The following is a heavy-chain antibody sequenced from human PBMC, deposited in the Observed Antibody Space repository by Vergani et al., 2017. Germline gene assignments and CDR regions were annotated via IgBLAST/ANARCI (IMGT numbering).Heavy chain of an antibody. V-gene: IGHV1-24*01. Sequence: QVQLVQSGAEVKKPGASVKVSCKVSGYTLTELSMHWVRQAPGKGLEWMGGFDPEDGETIYAQKFQGRVTMTEDTSTDTAYMELSSLRSEDTAVNYCATVEAVDVPAAISGGFDYWGQGTLVTVSS. D-gene: IGHD2-2*02. CDR3: ATVEAVDVPAAISGGFDY. CDR2: FDPEDGET. CDR1: GYTLTELS. J-gene: IGHJ4*02.